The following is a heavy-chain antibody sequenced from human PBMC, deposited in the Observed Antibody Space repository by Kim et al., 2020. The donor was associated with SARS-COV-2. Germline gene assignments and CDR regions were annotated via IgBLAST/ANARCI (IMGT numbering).Heavy chain of an antibody. CDR2: IISSGGST. Sequence: GGSLRLSCAASGFTFGTYDMHWVRQAPGRGLEWVSGIISSGGSTYYADSAKGRFTISRDNFKNTVYLQLISLRAEDTAVYYCAKYCISASCTGRYFDLWGRGTPVTVSS. CDR1: GFTFGTYD. V-gene: IGHV3-23*01. J-gene: IGHJ2*01. D-gene: IGHD2-15*01. CDR3: AKYCISASCTGRYFDL.